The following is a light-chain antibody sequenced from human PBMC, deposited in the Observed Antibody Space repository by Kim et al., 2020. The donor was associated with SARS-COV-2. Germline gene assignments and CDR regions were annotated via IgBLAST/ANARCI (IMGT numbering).Light chain of an antibody. Sequence: SYELTQPPSVSVSPGQTATITCSGNKVGNKYVSWYQQRPGQSPLVVIYQDTNRPSGIPERFSGSNSANTATLTISGTQAMDEGDYYCQAWDSNIVVFGGGTRLTVL. CDR2: QDT. CDR1: KVGNKY. V-gene: IGLV3-1*01. J-gene: IGLJ2*01. CDR3: QAWDSNIVV.